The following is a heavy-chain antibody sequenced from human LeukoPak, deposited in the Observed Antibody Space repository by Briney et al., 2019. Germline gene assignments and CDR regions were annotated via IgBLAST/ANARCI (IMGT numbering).Heavy chain of an antibody. J-gene: IGHJ4*02. V-gene: IGHV3-21*01. Sequence: GGSLRLSCAASGFTFSSYSMNWVRQAPGKGLEWVSSISSSSSYIYYADSVKGRFTISRDNAKNSLYLQMNSLRAEDMAVYYWARPNTGDIVVVPAAMKYWGQGTLVTVSS. CDR3: ARPNTGDIVVVPAAMKY. CDR2: ISSSSSYI. CDR1: GFTFSSYS. D-gene: IGHD2-2*01.